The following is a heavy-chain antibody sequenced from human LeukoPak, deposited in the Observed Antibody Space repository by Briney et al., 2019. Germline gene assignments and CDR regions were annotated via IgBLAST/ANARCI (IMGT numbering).Heavy chain of an antibody. D-gene: IGHD2-8*02. CDR2: INPSSGGT. V-gene: IGHV1-2*02. CDR1: GYTFTGYY. Sequence: GASVKVSCKASGYTFTGYYMHWVRQASGQGLEWMGWINPSSGGTNYAQKFQGRVTMTRDTSISTAYMELSRLRSDDTAVYYCARGFRARTYCTGGVCYTNWFDPWGQGTLVTVSS. CDR3: ARGFRARTYCTGGVCYTNWFDP. J-gene: IGHJ5*02.